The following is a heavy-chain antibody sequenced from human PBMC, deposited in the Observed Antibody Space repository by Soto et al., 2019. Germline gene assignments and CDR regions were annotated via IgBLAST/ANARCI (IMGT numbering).Heavy chain of an antibody. CDR2: TYYRSKWYN. Sequence: QSQTLSLTCAISGDSVSSNSAAWNWIRQSPSRGLEWLGRTYYRSKWYNDYAVSVKSRITINPDTSKNQFSLQLNSVTPEDTAVYYCARDSRIAVAGTFDYWGQGTLVTVSS. CDR3: ARDSRIAVAGTFDY. D-gene: IGHD6-19*01. CDR1: GDSVSSNSAA. V-gene: IGHV6-1*01. J-gene: IGHJ4*02.